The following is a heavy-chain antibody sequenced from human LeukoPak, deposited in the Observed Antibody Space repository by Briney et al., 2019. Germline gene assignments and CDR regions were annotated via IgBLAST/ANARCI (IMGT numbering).Heavy chain of an antibody. CDR3: ARAGLGIPYFDY. CDR2: ISRSSSYI. V-gene: IGHV3-21*01. D-gene: IGHD7-27*01. J-gene: IGHJ4*02. Sequence: PGGSLRLSCAASAFTFSIYSINWVRQAPGKGLEWVSSISRSSSYIYYADSVKGRFTISRDNAKNSLYLQMNSLRAEDTAVYYCARAGLGIPYFDYWGQGTLVTVSS. CDR1: AFTFSIYS.